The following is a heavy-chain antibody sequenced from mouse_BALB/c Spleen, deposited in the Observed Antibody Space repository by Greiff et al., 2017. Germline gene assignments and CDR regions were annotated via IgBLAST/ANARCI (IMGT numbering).Heavy chain of an antibody. Sequence: EVQLVESGGDLVKPGGSLKLSRAASGFTFSSYGMSWVRQTPDKRLEWVATISSGGSYTYYPDSVKGRFTISRDNAKNTLYLQMSSLKSEDTAMYYCARHEDYYYGSSYYFDYWGQGTTLTVSS. V-gene: IGHV5-6*01. CDR1: GFTFSSYG. CDR2: ISSGGSYT. J-gene: IGHJ2*01. D-gene: IGHD1-1*01. CDR3: ARHEDYYYGSSYYFDY.